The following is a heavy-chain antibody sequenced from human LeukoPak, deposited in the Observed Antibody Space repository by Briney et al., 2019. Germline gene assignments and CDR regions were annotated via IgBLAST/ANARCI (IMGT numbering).Heavy chain of an antibody. D-gene: IGHD6-13*01. J-gene: IGHJ4*02. V-gene: IGHV3-53*01. CDR3: AREGQQLGFDY. CDR1: GFTVSSNY. CDR2: SYSGGST. Sequence: GGSLRLSCAASGFTVSSNYMSWVRQAPGKGLGWVSVSYSGGSTYYADSVKGRFTISRDNSKNTLYLQMNSLRAEVTAVYYCAREGQQLGFDYWGQGTLVTVSA.